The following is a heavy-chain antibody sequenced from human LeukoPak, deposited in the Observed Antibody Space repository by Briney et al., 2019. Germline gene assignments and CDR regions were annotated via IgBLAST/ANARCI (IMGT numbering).Heavy chain of an antibody. J-gene: IGHJ5*02. CDR2: MNPNSGNT. Sequence: GASVKVSFKASGYTFTSYDINWVRQATGQGLEWMGWMNPNSGNTGYAQKFQGRVTMTRNTSISTAYMELSSLRSEDTAVYYCARVLRYFDWSLDETNWFDPWGQGTLVTVSS. CDR1: GYTFTSYD. D-gene: IGHD3-9*01. V-gene: IGHV1-8*01. CDR3: ARVLRYFDWSLDETNWFDP.